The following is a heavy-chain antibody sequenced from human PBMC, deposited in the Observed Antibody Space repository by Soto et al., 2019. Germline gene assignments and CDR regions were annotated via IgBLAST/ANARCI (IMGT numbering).Heavy chain of an antibody. V-gene: IGHV2-5*01. CDR1: GFSLSTSGVG. CDR3: AHRPPSWLRVAYYCDY. D-gene: IGHD5-12*01. J-gene: IGHJ4*02. Sequence: QITLKESCPTLVNPTQTLTLTCTFSGFSLSTSGVGVGWIRQHPGKALEWLALIYWNDDKRYSPSLKSRLTITKDTSKSLVVLTMTNMEPVDNATYYCAHRPPSWLRVAYYCDYWGQGTLVTVSS. CDR2: IYWNDDK.